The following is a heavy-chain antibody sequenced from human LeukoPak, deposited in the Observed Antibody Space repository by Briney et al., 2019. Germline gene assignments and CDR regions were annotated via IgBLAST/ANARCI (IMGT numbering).Heavy chain of an antibody. V-gene: IGHV3-21*01. Sequence: PGGSLRLSCAASGFTFSSYSMNWVRQAPGKGLEWVSSISSSSSYIYYADSVKGRFTISRDNAKNSLYLQMNSLRAEDTAVYYCARDRLSGRRESPHVWGQGTTVTVSS. CDR3: ARDRLSGRRESPHV. CDR1: GFTFSSYS. J-gene: IGHJ6*02. D-gene: IGHD3-16*02. CDR2: ISSSSSYI.